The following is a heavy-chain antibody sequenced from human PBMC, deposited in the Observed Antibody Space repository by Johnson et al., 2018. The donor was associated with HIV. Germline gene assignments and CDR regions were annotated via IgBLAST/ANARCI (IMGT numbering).Heavy chain of an antibody. D-gene: IGHD6-13*01. CDR3: ARGRYSSSWYVGGLDAFDI. J-gene: IGHJ3*02. CDR1: GFTFDDYG. CDR2: INWNGGNT. V-gene: IGHV3-20*04. Sequence: VQLVESGGGVVQPGGSLRLSCAASGFTFDDYGLSWVRQAPGKGLEWVSGINWNGGNTGYADSVKGRFTISRDNAKKSLYLQMNSLRAEDTALYYCARGRYSSSWYVGGLDAFDIWGQGTMVTVSS.